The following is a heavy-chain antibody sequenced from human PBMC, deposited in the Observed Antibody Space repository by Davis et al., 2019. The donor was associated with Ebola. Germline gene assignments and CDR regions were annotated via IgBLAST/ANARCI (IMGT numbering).Heavy chain of an antibody. D-gene: IGHD4-17*01. V-gene: IGHV3-73*01. CDR3: TGTTVNVDY. CDR2: IRSKANSYAT. J-gene: IGHJ4*02. Sequence: GESLKISCAASRFTFSGSAMHWARQASGKGLEWVGRIRSKANSYATAYAASVKGRFTISRDDSKNTAYLQMNSLKTEDTAVYYCTGTTVNVDYWGQGTLVTVSS. CDR1: RFTFSGSA.